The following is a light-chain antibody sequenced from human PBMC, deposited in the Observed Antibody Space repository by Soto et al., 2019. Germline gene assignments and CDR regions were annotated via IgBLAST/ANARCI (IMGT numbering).Light chain of an antibody. V-gene: IGKV3-20*01. Sequence: EIVLTQSPGTLSLSPGERATLSCRASQSVSNNYLAWYQQKPGQAPRLLIYGASSRATAIPDRFSGSGSGTDFTIIISRLEPEDFAVYYCQQYAGLPITFGQGTRLEIK. CDR1: QSVSNNY. CDR2: GAS. J-gene: IGKJ5*01. CDR3: QQYAGLPIT.